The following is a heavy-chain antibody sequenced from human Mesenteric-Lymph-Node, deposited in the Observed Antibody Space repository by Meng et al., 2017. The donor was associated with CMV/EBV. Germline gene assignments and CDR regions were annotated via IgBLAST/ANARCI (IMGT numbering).Heavy chain of an antibody. CDR1: EFTISSYD. CDR2: ISAINSIA. J-gene: IGHJ4*02. D-gene: IGHD3-10*01. V-gene: IGHV3-23*01. Sequence: GGSLRLSCAASEFTISSYDMSWVRQAPGKGLEWVSGISAINSIAYYTDSVRGRFTISRDDSKNTLYLQMNSLRAEDTAVYYCAKDYQYGTRGDFDYWGQGTLVTVSS. CDR3: AKDYQYGTRGDFDY.